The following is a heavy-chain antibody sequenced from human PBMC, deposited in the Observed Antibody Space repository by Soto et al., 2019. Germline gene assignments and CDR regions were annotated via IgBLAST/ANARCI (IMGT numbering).Heavy chain of an antibody. J-gene: IGHJ6*02. Sequence: EVQLVESGGGLVQPGRSLRLSCAASGFTVRGSAMHWVRQVKGGGLEWVAGIYGSGAVGYVGAVRGRFTISRDVAKNSLRLQMTSLSIEDTALYYCVGEILSGGADVWGQGTTVTVSS. V-gene: IGHV3-9*01. CDR2: IYGSGAV. CDR3: VGEILSGGADV. D-gene: IGHD3-10*01. CDR1: GFTVRGSA.